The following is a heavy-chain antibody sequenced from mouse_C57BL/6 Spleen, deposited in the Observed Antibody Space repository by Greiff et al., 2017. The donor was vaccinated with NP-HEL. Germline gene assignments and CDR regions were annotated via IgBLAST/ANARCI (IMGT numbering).Heavy chain of an antibody. Sequence: EVKLVESGGGLVKPGGSLKLSCAASGFTFSDYGMHWVRQAPEKGLAWVAYISRGSSTIYYADTVKGRFTISRDNAKNTLFLQMTSLRSEDTAMYYCARDYYGLDYWGQGTTLTVSS. J-gene: IGHJ2*01. CDR2: ISRGSSTI. CDR3: ARDYYGLDY. CDR1: GFTFSDYG. D-gene: IGHD1-1*01. V-gene: IGHV5-17*01.